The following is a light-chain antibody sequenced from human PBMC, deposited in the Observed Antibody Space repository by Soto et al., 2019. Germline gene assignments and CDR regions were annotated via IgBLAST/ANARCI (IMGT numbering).Light chain of an antibody. CDR1: SSNIGNYY. V-gene: IGLV1-51*02. J-gene: IGLJ1*01. CDR3: GTWDSSLSIFV. CDR2: END. Sequence: QSVLPQPPSVSAAPGQKVTMSCYGGSSNIGNYYVSWHQQLPGTAPKLLIYENDKRPSGIPDRFSGSKSGTSATLGITGLQTGDEADYYCGTWDSSLSIFVFGTGTKVTVL.